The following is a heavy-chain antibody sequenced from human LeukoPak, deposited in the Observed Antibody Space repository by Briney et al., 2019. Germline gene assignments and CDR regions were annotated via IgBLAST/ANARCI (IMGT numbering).Heavy chain of an antibody. CDR2: IWYDGSNK. J-gene: IGHJ4*02. D-gene: IGHD5/OR15-5a*01. CDR3: ARDRIYHCFDY. V-gene: IGHV3-33*01. Sequence: GGSLRLSWAASGFTFSSYGMHWVRQAPGKGLEWLAVIWYDGSNKYYADSVKGRFTISRDNSKNTLYLQMSSLRAEDTAVYYCARDRIYHCFDYWGQGTLVTVSS. CDR1: GFTFSSYG.